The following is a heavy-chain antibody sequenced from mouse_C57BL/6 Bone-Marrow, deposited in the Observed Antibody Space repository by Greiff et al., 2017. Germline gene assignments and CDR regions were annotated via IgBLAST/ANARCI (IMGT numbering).Heavy chain of an antibody. Sequence: QVHVKQSGAELAKPGASVKLSCKASGYTFTSYWMHWVKQRPGQGLEWIGYINPSSGYTKYNQKFKDKATLTADKSSSTAYMQLSSLTYEDSAVYYCAREYYGSSLFAYWGQGTLVTVSA. CDR1: GYTFTSYW. D-gene: IGHD1-1*01. J-gene: IGHJ3*01. CDR3: AREYYGSSLFAY. CDR2: INPSSGYT. V-gene: IGHV1-7*01.